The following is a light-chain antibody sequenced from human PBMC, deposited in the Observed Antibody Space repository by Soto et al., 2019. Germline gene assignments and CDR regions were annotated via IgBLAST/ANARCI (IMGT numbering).Light chain of an antibody. CDR2: GAS. CDR3: QQYGDWPLT. V-gene: IGKV3-15*01. J-gene: IGKJ4*01. Sequence: EIVMTQSPATLSVSPGERATLSCRASQRVSSNLAWYQQKPGQAPRLLIYGASTRATDIPAKFSGSGSGTEFSLTISSLQSEDFAVYYCQQYGDWPLTFGGGTKVEIK. CDR1: QRVSSN.